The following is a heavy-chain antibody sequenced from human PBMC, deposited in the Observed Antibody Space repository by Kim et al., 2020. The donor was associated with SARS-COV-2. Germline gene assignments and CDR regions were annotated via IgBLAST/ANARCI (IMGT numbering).Heavy chain of an antibody. V-gene: IGHV1-3*01. J-gene: IGHJ4*02. Sequence: SQKFQGRVTITRDTSESTAYMELSSLRSEGKAVYYCARDRGYSYGRAFDYWGQGTLVTVSS. CDR3: ARDRGYSYGRAFDY. D-gene: IGHD5-18*01.